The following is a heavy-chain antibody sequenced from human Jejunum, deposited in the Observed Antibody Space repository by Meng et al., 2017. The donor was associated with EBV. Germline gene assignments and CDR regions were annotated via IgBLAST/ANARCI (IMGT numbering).Heavy chain of an antibody. CDR2: IYHSGST. CDR3: ARYGSGYFPALWY. CDR1: GASISSSNW. Sequence: QVQLQESVQGLVKPSGDLSFTCAVSGASISSSNWCSWVRQPPGKGLEWIGRIYHSGSTNYNPSLKSRVTISVDKSKNQFSLKLSSVTAADTAVYYCARYGSGYFPALWYWGQGTLVTVSS. D-gene: IGHD3-3*01. J-gene: IGHJ4*02. V-gene: IGHV4-4*02.